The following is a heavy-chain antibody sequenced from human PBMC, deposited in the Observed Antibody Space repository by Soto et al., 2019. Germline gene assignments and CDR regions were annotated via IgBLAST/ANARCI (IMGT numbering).Heavy chain of an antibody. V-gene: IGHV1-8*01. J-gene: IGHJ6*02. Sequence: QVQLVQSGAEVKKPGASVKVSCKASGYTFTSYDINWVRQATGQGLEWMGWVNPNSGNTGYAQKFQGRVTMTRNTSISTAYMELISLRSEDTAVYYCARERTGTTSMDVWGQGTTVTVSS. CDR1: GYTFTSYD. CDR3: ARERTGTTSMDV. CDR2: VNPNSGNT. D-gene: IGHD1-1*01.